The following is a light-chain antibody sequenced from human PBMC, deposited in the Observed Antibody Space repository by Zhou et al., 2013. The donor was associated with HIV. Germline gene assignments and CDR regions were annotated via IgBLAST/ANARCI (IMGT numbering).Light chain of an antibody. V-gene: IGKV3-20*01. CDR3: QQYGSSPLYA. CDR2: GAS. Sequence: ETVLTQSPGTLSLSPGERATLSCRARQSVSSNYLAWYQQKPGQAPRLLIYGASSRATGIPDRFSGSGSGTDFTLTISRLEPEDFAVYYCQQYGSSPLYAFGQGTKVGDQT. CDR1: QSVSSNY. J-gene: IGKJ2*01.